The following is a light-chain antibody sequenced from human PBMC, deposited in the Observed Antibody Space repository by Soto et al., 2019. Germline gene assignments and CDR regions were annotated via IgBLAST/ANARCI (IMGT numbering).Light chain of an antibody. CDR3: SSYTTSSTHWV. CDR2: EVS. Sequence: QSALTQPASVSGSPGQSITISCTGTSIDVGGYNYVSWYQQHPGKAPKLMIYEVSNRPSGVSNRFSGSKSGNTASLTISGLQAEDEADYYCSSYTTSSTHWVFGGGTQLTVL. J-gene: IGLJ3*02. V-gene: IGLV2-14*01. CDR1: SIDVGGYNY.